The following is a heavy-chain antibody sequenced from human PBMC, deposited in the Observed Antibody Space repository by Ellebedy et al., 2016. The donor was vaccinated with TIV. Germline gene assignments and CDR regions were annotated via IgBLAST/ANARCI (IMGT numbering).Heavy chain of an antibody. D-gene: IGHD3-22*01. J-gene: IGHJ5*01. CDR2: INPSGSHT. Sequence: ASVKVSCKASGGTFSAYAVDWVRQAPGQGLEWMGIINPSGSHTNYAQKLQGRVTMTRNTSTSTVYMELSSLRSEDTAVYYCASGFDNSGCLDFWGQGTLVTVSS. V-gene: IGHV1-46*04. CDR3: ASGFDNSGCLDF. CDR1: GGTFSAYA.